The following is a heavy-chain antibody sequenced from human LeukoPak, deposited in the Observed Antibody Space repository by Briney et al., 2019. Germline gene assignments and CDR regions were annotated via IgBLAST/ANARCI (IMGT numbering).Heavy chain of an antibody. V-gene: IGHV3-30*02. Sequence: QTGGSLRLSCAASGFTFSSYGMHWVRQAPGKGLEWVAFIRYDGSNKYYADSVKGRFTISRDNSKNTLYLQMNSLRAEDTAVYYCAKGAGSTKTSPRYYYYMDVWGKGTTVTVSS. D-gene: IGHD3-10*01. CDR1: GFTFSSYG. CDR3: AKGAGSTKTSPRYYYYMDV. J-gene: IGHJ6*03. CDR2: IRYDGSNK.